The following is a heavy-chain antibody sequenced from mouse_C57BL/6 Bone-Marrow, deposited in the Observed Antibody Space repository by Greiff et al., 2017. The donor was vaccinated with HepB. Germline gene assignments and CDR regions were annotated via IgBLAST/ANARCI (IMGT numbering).Heavy chain of an antibody. J-gene: IGHJ1*03. D-gene: IGHD1-1*01. CDR3: ARVYGSSPWWYFDV. V-gene: IGHV8-8*01. Sequence: QVTLKVSGPGILQPSQTLILTCSFSGFSLSTFGMGVGWLRQPSGKGLEWLAHIWWDDDKYYNPALKSRLTISKDTSKNQVVLKIANVDTADTATYYCARVYGSSPWWYFDVWGTGTTVTVSS. CDR2: IWWDDDK. CDR1: GFSLSTFGMG.